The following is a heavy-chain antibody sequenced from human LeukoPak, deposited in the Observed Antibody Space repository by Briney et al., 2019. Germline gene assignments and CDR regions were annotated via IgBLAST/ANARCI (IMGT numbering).Heavy chain of an antibody. D-gene: IGHD3-9*01. CDR1: GGSISSSSYY. J-gene: IGHJ4*02. V-gene: IGHV4-39*07. CDR2: IYYSGST. CDR3: ARGYNILTGYYYFDY. Sequence: MASETLSLTCTVSGGSISSSSYYWGWIRQPPGKGLEWIGSIYYSGSTYYNPSLKSRVTISVDTSKNQFSLKLSSVTAADTAVYYCARGYNILTGYYYFDYWGQGTLVTVSS.